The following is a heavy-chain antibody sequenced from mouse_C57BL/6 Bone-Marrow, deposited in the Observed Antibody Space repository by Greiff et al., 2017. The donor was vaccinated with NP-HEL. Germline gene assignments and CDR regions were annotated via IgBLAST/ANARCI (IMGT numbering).Heavy chain of an antibody. V-gene: IGHV5-6*01. CDR3: ARHRSAMDY. Sequence: EVKLVESGGDLVKPGGSLKLSCAASGFTFSSYGMSWVRQTPDKRLEWVATISSGGSYNYYPDSVKGRFTISRDNAKNTLYLQMSSLKSEDTSMYYCARHRSAMDYWGQGTSVTVSS. CDR2: ISSGGSYN. CDR1: GFTFSSYG. J-gene: IGHJ4*01.